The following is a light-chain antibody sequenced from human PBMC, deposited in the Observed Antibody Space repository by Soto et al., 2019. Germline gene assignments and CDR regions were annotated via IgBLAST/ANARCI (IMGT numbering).Light chain of an antibody. V-gene: IGLV2-8*01. CDR3: SSYAGSNNPYV. CDR2: EVT. Sequence: QSVLTQPPSASGSPEQSVTISCTGTSGDIGGYDYVSWCQQHPGKAPKLMIYEVTKRPLGVPDRFSGSKSGNTASLTVSGLQAEDEADYYCSSYAGSNNPYVFGTGTKVTVL. J-gene: IGLJ1*01. CDR1: SGDIGGYDY.